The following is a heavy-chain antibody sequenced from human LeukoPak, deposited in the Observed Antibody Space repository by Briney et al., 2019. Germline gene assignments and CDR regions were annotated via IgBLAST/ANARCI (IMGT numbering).Heavy chain of an antibody. Sequence: GGSLRLSCAASGFTFSSYSMNWVRQAPGKGLEWVSSISSSSSYIYYADSVKGRFTISRDNAKNSLYLQMSSLRAEDTAVYYCARDYYGDYALDYWGQGTLVTVSS. V-gene: IGHV3-21*01. D-gene: IGHD4-17*01. J-gene: IGHJ4*02. CDR3: ARDYYGDYALDY. CDR1: GFTFSSYS. CDR2: ISSSSSYI.